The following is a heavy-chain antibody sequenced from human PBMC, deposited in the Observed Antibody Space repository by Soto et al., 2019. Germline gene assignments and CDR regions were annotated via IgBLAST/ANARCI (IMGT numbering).Heavy chain of an antibody. J-gene: IGHJ4*02. CDR1: GYTFTDYY. CDR2: INPKSGGT. V-gene: IGHV1-2*02. D-gene: IGHD6-19*01. Sequence: QVQLVQSGAEVKKPGASVKVSRKASGYTFTDYYIHWVRQAPGQGLEWMGWINPKSGGTNFAQKFKGRVTMTRDTSISTGYMELSRLRSDDTAVYYCARRGLITVAAYYLDYWGQGTLVTVSS. CDR3: ARRGLITVAAYYLDY.